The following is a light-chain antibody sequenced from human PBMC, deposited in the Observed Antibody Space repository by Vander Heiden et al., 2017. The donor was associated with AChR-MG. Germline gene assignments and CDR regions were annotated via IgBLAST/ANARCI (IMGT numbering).Light chain of an antibody. CDR2: GAS. J-gene: IGKJ1*01. CDR3: QQYNKWPPT. V-gene: IGKV3-15*01. Sequence: EIVMTQSPATLSVSPGERATLSCRASQSVSSALAWYQQKPGQAPRLLISGASTRATGIPDRISGSGSGTELTLTINSLQSEDFAVYYCQQYNKWPPTFGQGTKGEIK. CDR1: QSVSSA.